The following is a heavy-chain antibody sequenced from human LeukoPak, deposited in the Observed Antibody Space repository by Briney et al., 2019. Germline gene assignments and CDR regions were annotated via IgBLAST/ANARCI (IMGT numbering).Heavy chain of an antibody. CDR1: GFTFDDYA. V-gene: IGHV3-9*01. D-gene: IGHD3-16*01. CDR3: AKDGRGD. CDR2: ISWNSGSI. Sequence: PGRSLRLSCAASGFTFDDYAMHWVRQAPGKGLEWVSGISWNSGSIGYADSAKGRFTISRDNAKNSLYLQMNSLRAEDTALYYCAKDGRGDWGQGTLVTVSS. J-gene: IGHJ4*02.